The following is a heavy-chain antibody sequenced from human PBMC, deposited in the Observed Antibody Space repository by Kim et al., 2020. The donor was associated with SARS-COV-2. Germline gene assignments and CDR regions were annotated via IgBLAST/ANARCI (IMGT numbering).Heavy chain of an antibody. CDR1: GFTFDDYA. J-gene: IGHJ4*02. CDR3: AKELVSSGWLPYSTPFDY. Sequence: GGSLRLSCAASGFTFDDYAMHWVRQAPGKGLEWVSGISWNSGSIGYADSVKGRFTISRDNAKNSLYLQMNSLRAEDTALYYCAKELVSSGWLPYSTPFDYWGQGTLVTVSS. V-gene: IGHV3-9*01. CDR2: ISWNSGSI. D-gene: IGHD6-19*01.